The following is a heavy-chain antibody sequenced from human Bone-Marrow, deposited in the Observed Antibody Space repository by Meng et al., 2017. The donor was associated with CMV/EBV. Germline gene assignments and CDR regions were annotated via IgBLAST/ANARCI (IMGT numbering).Heavy chain of an antibody. Sequence: GGSLRLPCAASGFTFSSYGMHWVRQAPGKGLEWVAIIWYHGSDKYYADSVKGRFTISRDNSKNTLYLQMNSMRAEDTAVYYCARQAHYTSPFDYWGQGTLVTVSS. J-gene: IGHJ4*02. CDR2: IWYHGSDK. V-gene: IGHV3-33*01. CDR3: ARQAHYTSPFDY. D-gene: IGHD4-11*01. CDR1: GFTFSSYG.